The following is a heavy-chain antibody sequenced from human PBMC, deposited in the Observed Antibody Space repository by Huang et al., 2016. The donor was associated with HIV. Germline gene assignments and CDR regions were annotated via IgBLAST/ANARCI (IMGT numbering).Heavy chain of an antibody. CDR2: INLSVST. CDR3: ARERMMSWLDDHDAFDI. Sequence: QVQLQQWGAGLLKPSETLSLTCAVYGGSFSGYYWSWIRQSPGKGLEWIGEINLSVSTNYHPSLKSRLTISVDTSKNQFSLKLSSVTAADTAVYYCARERMMSWLDDHDAFDIWGQGTMVTVSS. CDR1: GGSFSGYY. D-gene: IGHD1-1*01. J-gene: IGHJ3*02. V-gene: IGHV4-34*01.